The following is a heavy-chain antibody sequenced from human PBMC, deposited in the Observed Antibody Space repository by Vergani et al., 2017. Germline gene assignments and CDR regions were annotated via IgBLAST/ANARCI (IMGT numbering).Heavy chain of an antibody. V-gene: IGHV4-4*02. Sequence: QVQLQESGPGLVKPSGTLSLTCAVSGGSISSSNWWSWVRQPPVKGLEWIGEIYHSGSTNYNPSLKSRVTISVDKSKNQFSLKLSSVTAADTAVYYCARGLVVVVAAPSYYYGMDVWGQGTTVTVSS. D-gene: IGHD2-15*01. J-gene: IGHJ6*02. CDR3: ARGLVVVVAAPSYYYGMDV. CDR1: GGSISSSNW. CDR2: IYHSGST.